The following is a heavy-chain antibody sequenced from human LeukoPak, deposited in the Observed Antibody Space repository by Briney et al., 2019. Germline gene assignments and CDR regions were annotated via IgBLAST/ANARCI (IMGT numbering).Heavy chain of an antibody. CDR1: GGSVSSDY. Sequence: SETLSLTCTASGGSVSSDYWNWIRQPPGKGLEWIGYIHNNGNTNDNPSLKSRVTISMDASKNQFSLRLSSVTAADTALYYCARRSTYGFFDYWGQGTLVTVSS. J-gene: IGHJ4*02. D-gene: IGHD4-17*01. V-gene: IGHV4-59*08. CDR2: IHNNGNT. CDR3: ARRSTYGFFDY.